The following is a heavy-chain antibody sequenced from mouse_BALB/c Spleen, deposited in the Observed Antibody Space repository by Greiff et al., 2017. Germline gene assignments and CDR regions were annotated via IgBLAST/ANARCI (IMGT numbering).Heavy chain of an antibody. CDR1: GYSITSDYA. Sequence: EVMLVESGPGLVKPSQSLSLTCTVTGYSITSDYAWNWIRQFPGNKLEWMGYISYSGSTSYNPSLKSRISITRDTSKNQFFLQLNSVTTEDTATYYCARRGGNGYPFDYWGQGTTLTVSS. J-gene: IGHJ2*01. CDR3: ARRGGNGYPFDY. CDR2: ISYSGST. V-gene: IGHV3-2*02. D-gene: IGHD2-2*01.